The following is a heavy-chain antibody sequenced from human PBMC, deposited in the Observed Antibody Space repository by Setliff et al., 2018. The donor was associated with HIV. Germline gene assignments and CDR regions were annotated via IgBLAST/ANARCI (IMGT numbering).Heavy chain of an antibody. Sequence: GGSLRLSCAASGFTFSSYAMHWVRQAPGKGLEWVAVIWYDGSNKYYADSVKGRFTISRDNSKNTLYLQMNSLRAEDTAVYYCAKAGIAAAAGGYFDLWGRGTLVTVSS. V-gene: IGHV3-33*06. CDR3: AKAGIAAAAGGYFDL. CDR2: IWYDGSNK. J-gene: IGHJ2*01. CDR1: GFTFSSYA. D-gene: IGHD6-13*01.